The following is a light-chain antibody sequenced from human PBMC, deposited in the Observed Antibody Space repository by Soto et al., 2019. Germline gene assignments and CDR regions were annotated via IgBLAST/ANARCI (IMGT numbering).Light chain of an antibody. CDR3: QRYASFPMYA. CDR1: QSISGG. Sequence: DIQMTQSPSTLSASVGDRVTITCRASQSISGGLAWYQQRPGKAPKVLIYDASKLESGGPSRFSGSGSGTEFTLTTSNLQPNDFATYSCQRYASFPMYAFGQGTKLEIK. V-gene: IGKV1-5*01. CDR2: DAS. J-gene: IGKJ2*01.